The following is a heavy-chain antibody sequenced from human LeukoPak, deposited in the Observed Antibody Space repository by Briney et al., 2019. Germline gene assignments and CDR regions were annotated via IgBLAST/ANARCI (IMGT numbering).Heavy chain of an antibody. Sequence: SETLSLTCTVSGGSISSYYWSWIRQPPGKGLEWIGYIYYSGSTNYNPSLKSRVTISVDTSKNQFSLKLSSVTAADTAVYYCARGPLSRCSGGSCRRYYYGMDVWGQGTTVTVSS. CDR3: ARGPLSRCSGGSCRRYYYGMDV. J-gene: IGHJ6*02. V-gene: IGHV4-59*01. D-gene: IGHD2-15*01. CDR2: IYYSGST. CDR1: GGSISSYY.